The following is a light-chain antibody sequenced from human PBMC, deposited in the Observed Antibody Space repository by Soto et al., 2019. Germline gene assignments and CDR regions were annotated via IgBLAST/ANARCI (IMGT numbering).Light chain of an antibody. J-gene: IGLJ1*01. V-gene: IGLV1-51*01. CDR2: ASD. CDR3: GSWDDSLNTYV. Sequence: QSVLTQPPSVSAAPGQKVTISCSGGSSNIGNYYVSWYQQLPGVAPKLLIFASDKRPSGIPDRFSGSQSGASGTLDITGLQTGDEADYYCGSWDDSLNTYVFGTGTQLTVL. CDR1: SSNIGNYY.